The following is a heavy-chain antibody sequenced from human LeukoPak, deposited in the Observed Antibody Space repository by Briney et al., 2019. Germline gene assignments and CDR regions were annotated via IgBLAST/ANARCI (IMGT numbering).Heavy chain of an antibody. Sequence: GGSLRLSCTAAGFTLGSHDMHWVRQTTGEGLEWVAAIASGFQTFYAGSVKGRFTVSREDAKNSLYLQMNSLRAGDTAVYYCVREARGYHYTYFDYWGQGSLVTVSS. J-gene: IGHJ4*02. CDR2: IASGFQT. CDR1: GFTLGSHD. CDR3: VREARGYHYTYFDY. V-gene: IGHV3-13*01. D-gene: IGHD5-18*01.